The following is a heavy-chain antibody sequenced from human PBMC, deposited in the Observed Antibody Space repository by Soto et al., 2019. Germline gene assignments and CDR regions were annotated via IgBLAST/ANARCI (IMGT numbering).Heavy chain of an antibody. CDR1: GGNFGNSA. CDR3: ATGDIWIGYFTVDS. Sequence: QVQLVQSGAEVKKPGSSVKVSCKASGGNFGNSAINWVRQTPGQGLEWLGGFIPVYRTLNYAQKFQGRVTITADESTGTAYMTLSSLASRDTAVYYCATGDIWIGYFTVDSWGQGTRVTVSS. V-gene: IGHV1-69*01. D-gene: IGHD3-3*01. J-gene: IGHJ4*02. CDR2: FIPVYRTL.